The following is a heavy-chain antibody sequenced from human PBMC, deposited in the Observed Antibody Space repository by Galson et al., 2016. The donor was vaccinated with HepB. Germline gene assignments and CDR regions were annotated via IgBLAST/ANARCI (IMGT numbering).Heavy chain of an antibody. D-gene: IGHD3-3*01. Sequence: SLRLSCAASGFSFKNYDMHWVRQTTGKGLEWVSTIDAAGATYYLGSVKGRFAISRENAKNSLYLQMNSLRAEDTAIYYCARAYYDFVYGMDVWGQGTPVTVSS. CDR3: ARAYYDFVYGMDV. CDR1: GFSFKNYD. V-gene: IGHV3-13*01. J-gene: IGHJ6*02. CDR2: IDAAGAT.